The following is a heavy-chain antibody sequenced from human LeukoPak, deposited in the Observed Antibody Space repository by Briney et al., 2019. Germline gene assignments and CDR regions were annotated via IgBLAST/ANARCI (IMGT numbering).Heavy chain of an antibody. CDR1: GGTFSSYA. V-gene: IGHV1-69*01. Sequence: SVKVSCKASGGTFSSYAISWVRQAPGQGLEWMGGIIPIFGTANYAQKFQGRVTITADESTSTAYMELSSLRSEDTAVYYCAREVTQRDYDFWSGYPLNAFDIWGQGTMVTVSS. CDR3: AREVTQRDYDFWSGYPLNAFDI. D-gene: IGHD3-3*01. CDR2: IIPIFGTA. J-gene: IGHJ3*02.